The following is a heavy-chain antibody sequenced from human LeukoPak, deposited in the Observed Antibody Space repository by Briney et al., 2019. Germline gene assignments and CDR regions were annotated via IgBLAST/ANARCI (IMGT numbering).Heavy chain of an antibody. Sequence: PSETLSLTCAVYGGSFSGYYWSWIRQPPGKGLEWIGEINHSGSTNYNPSLKSRVTISVDTSKNQFSLKLSSVTAADTAVYYCARTWFDIVEGWFDPWGQGTLVTVSS. V-gene: IGHV4-34*01. CDR3: ARTWFDIVEGWFDP. J-gene: IGHJ5*02. D-gene: IGHD2-21*01. CDR2: INHSGST. CDR1: GGSFSGYY.